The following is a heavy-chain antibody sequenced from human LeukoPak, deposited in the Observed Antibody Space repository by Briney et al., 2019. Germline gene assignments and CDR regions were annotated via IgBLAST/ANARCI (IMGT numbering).Heavy chain of an antibody. CDR2: ITDSGSST. D-gene: IGHD3-10*01. CDR1: GFTFTGYY. Sequence: GGSLRLSCAASGFTFTGYYLHWVRQTPGEGLEYISTITDSGSSTYHTNSVRGRFTISRDNSKNTLYLQMGSLRTEDTAVYYCARSTRYFGSAMYYFDDWGQGTLVTVSS. V-gene: IGHV3-64*01. J-gene: IGHJ4*02. CDR3: ARSTRYFGSAMYYFDD.